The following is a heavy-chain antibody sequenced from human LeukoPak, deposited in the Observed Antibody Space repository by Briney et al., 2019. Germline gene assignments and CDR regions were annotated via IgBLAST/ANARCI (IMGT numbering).Heavy chain of an antibody. Sequence: GGSLRLSCAASGFALSGYGMNWVRQAPGKGLEWVSYISGASSSIYYADSVRGRFTISRDNAKNSLYLQMNSLRAEDTAVYYCAKDPRLAGPGNPYFDYWGQGTLVTVSS. CDR3: AKDPRLAGPGNPYFDY. J-gene: IGHJ4*02. CDR1: GFALSGYG. V-gene: IGHV3-48*01. CDR2: ISGASSSI. D-gene: IGHD4-23*01.